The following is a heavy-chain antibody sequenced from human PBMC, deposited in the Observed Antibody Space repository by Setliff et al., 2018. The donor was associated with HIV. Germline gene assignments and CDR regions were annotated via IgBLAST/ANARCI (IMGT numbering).Heavy chain of an antibody. CDR3: ARQVSSWYPLYYYYYGMDV. V-gene: IGHV4-39*01. D-gene: IGHD6-13*01. CDR1: GGSINSTSYY. CDR2: IYHTGST. Sequence: SETLSLTCTVSGGSINSTSYYWGWIRQPPGNGLEWIGSIYHTGSTYYKPSLKSRVTISVDTSKNQFSLKLSSVTAADTAVYYCARQVSSWYPLYYYYYGMDVWGQGTTVTVSS. J-gene: IGHJ6*02.